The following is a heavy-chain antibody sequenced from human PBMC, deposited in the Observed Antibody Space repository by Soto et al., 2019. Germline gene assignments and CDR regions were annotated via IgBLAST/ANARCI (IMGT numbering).Heavy chain of an antibody. J-gene: IGHJ6*03. CDR2: ISGSGLST. V-gene: IGHV3-23*01. CDR3: AKGDDFKYFSYMDV. CDR1: AFSFSSYA. Sequence: GGSLRLSCAASAFSFSSYAMNWVRQAPGKGLEWVSAISGSGLSTYYADSVKGRFTISRDNSENTLSLQVNSLRAEDTAVYYCAKGDDFKYFSYMDVWGKGTTVTVSS. D-gene: IGHD1-1*01.